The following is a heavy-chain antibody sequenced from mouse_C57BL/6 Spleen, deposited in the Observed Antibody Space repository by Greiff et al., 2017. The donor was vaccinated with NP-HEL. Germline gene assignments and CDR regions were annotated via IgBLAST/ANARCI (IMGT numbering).Heavy chain of an antibody. Sequence: VQLQESGAELMKPGASVKLSCKATGYTFTGYWIEWVKQRPGHGLEWIGEILPGSGSTNYNEKFKGKATFTADTSSNTAYMQLSSLTTEDSAIYYCARKEGIYYGYGYYAMDYWGQGTSVTVSS. CDR3: ARKEGIYYGYGYYAMDY. V-gene: IGHV1-9*01. D-gene: IGHD2-2*01. CDR1: GYTFTGYW. CDR2: ILPGSGST. J-gene: IGHJ4*01.